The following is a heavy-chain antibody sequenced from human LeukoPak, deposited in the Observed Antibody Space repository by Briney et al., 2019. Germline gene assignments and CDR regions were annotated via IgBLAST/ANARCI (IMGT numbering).Heavy chain of an antibody. CDR3: ARVGYCSRGVCYNYDY. CDR1: GYTFTGYY. D-gene: IGHD2-8*01. V-gene: IGHV1-2*02. Sequence: VASVRVSCKASGYTFTGYYMHWVRQAPGQGFERMGWINPNTGGTNYAQKFKGRVLMTRDTSISTAYLELSSLKSDDTAVYYCARVGYCSRGVCYNYDYWGQGAQVTVSS. J-gene: IGHJ4*02. CDR2: INPNTGGT.